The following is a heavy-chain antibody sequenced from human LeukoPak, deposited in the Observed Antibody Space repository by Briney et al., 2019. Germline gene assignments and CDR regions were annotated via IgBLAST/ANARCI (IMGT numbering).Heavy chain of an antibody. CDR1: GYTFTGYY. D-gene: IGHD3-16*01. CDR3: ARILGGMDAFDI. V-gene: IGHV1-2*02. CDR2: INPNSGGT. J-gene: IGHJ3*02. Sequence: ASVKVSCKASGYTFTGYYMHWVRQAPGQGLEWMGWINPNSGGTNYAQKFQGRVTMTRDTSISTAYMELSRLRSDDTAVYYCARILGGMDAFDIWGQGTMVTVSS.